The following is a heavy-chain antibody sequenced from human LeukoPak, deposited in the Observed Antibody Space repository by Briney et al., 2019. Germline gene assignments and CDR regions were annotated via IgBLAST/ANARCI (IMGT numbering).Heavy chain of an antibody. Sequence: ASVKVSCKASGYTFTGYYIHWVRQAPGQGLEWMGWINPNSGGTNYAQKFQGRVTMTRDTSTSTAYMELSRLRSDDTAVYYCAREGYSSGSSDYWGQGTLVTVSS. V-gene: IGHV1-2*02. CDR2: INPNSGGT. CDR3: AREGYSSGSSDY. CDR1: GYTFTGYY. D-gene: IGHD6-19*01. J-gene: IGHJ4*02.